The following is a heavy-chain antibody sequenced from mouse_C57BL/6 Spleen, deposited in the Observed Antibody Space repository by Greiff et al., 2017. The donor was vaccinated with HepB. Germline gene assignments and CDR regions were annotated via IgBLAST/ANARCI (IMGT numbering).Heavy chain of an antibody. D-gene: IGHD2-1*01. V-gene: IGHV1-59*01. CDR3: ARGDYGNPHWYFDV. Sequence: QVHVKQPGAELVRPGTSVKLSCKASGYTFTSYWMHWVKQRPGQGLEWIGVIDPSDSYTNYNQKFKGKATLTVDTSSSTAYMQLSSLTSEDSAVYYCARGDYGNPHWYFDVWGTGTTVTVSS. CDR1: GYTFTSYW. CDR2: IDPSDSYT. J-gene: IGHJ1*03.